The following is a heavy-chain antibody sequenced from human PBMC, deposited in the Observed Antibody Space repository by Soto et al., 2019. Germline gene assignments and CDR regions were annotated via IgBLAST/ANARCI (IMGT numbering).Heavy chain of an antibody. CDR3: TTDFTYYYDSSGYQYGMDV. CDR1: GFTFSNAW. J-gene: IGHJ6*02. V-gene: IGHV3-15*01. Sequence: LRLSCAASGFTFSNAWMIWVRQAPLKGLEWVGRIKGKTDGGTTDYAAPVKGRFTISRDDSKNTLYLQMNSLKTEDTAVYYCTTDFTYYYDSSGYQYGMDVWGQGTTVTVSS. D-gene: IGHD3-22*01. CDR2: IKGKTDGGTT.